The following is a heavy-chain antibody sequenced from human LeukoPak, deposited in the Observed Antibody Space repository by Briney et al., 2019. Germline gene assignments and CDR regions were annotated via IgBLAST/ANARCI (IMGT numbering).Heavy chain of an antibody. D-gene: IGHD3-3*01. V-gene: IGHV3-30*04. Sequence: PGGSLRLSCAASGFTFSSYSMHWVRQAPGKGLEWVAVISYDGSNKYYADSAKGRFTMSRDNSKNTLNLQMNSLRAEDTAVYYCARVLGYYDFWSGYDYWGQGTLVTVSS. CDR3: ARVLGYYDFWSGYDY. CDR2: ISYDGSNK. J-gene: IGHJ4*02. CDR1: GFTFSSYS.